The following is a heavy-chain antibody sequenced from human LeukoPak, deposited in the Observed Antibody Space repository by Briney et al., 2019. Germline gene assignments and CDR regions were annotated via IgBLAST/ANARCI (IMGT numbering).Heavy chain of an antibody. V-gene: IGHV4-39*07. CDR2: VYYSGST. CDR3: ATTVRWGPYCYYYMDV. J-gene: IGHJ6*03. D-gene: IGHD1-1*01. Sequence: SETLSLTCTVSGGSISSSSYYWGWIRQPPGKGLEWIGSVYYSGSTYYNPSLKSRVTISVDTSKNQFSLKLSSVTAADTAVYYCATTVRWGPYCYYYMDVSGKGTTVTVSS. CDR1: GGSISSSSYY.